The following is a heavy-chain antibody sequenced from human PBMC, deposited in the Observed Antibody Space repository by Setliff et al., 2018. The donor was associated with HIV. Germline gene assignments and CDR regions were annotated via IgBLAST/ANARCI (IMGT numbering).Heavy chain of an antibody. V-gene: IGHV1-18*01. CDR2: ISAYNGNT. CDR3: ARDRGVYCISSSCYSPVDAFDI. D-gene: IGHD2-2*01. Sequence: EASVKVSCKASGYTFSSYGISWVRQAPGQGLEWVGWISAYNGNTNYAQKLQGRVTVTTDTSTSTAYMELRSLRSDDTAVYYCARDRGVYCISSSCYSPVDAFDIWGQGTMVTVSS. CDR1: GYTFSSYG. J-gene: IGHJ3*02.